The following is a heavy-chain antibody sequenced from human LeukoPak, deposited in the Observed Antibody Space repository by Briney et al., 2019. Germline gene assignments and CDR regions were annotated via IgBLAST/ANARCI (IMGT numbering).Heavy chain of an antibody. CDR2: FDPEDGET. J-gene: IGHJ3*02. Sequence: ASVKVSFKVFGYTLTELPIHWVRQAPGKGLEWVGGFDPEDGETTYAQKFQGRVTMTEDTSTDTAYMEVSGLRSEDTAVYYCATRTTGTTDALDMWGQGTMVTVSS. CDR1: GYTLTELP. D-gene: IGHD1-1*01. CDR3: ATRTTGTTDALDM. V-gene: IGHV1-24*01.